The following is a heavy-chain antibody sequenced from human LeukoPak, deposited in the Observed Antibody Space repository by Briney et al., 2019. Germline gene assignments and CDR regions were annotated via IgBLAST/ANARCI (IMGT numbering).Heavy chain of an antibody. CDR2: ISAYNGNT. Sequence: ASVKVSCKASGYTFSTYGITWVRQAPGQGLEWMGWISAYNGNTNYAQKLQGRVTMTTDTSTSTAYMELRSLRSDDTAVYYCAIDPSYRGSGSRGDYWGQGTLVTVSS. D-gene: IGHD1-26*01. V-gene: IGHV1-18*01. CDR3: AIDPSYRGSGSRGDY. CDR1: GYTFSTYG. J-gene: IGHJ4*02.